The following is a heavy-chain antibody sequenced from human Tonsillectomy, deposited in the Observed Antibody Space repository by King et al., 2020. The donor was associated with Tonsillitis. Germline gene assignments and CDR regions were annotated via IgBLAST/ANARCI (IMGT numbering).Heavy chain of an antibody. CDR3: ARDGPSAMVRGGIPRRAHRANWFDP. J-gene: IGHJ5*02. CDR1: GGSFSGYY. V-gene: IGHV4-34*01. CDR2: INHSGST. D-gene: IGHD3-10*01. Sequence: VQLQQWGAGLLKPSETLSLTCAVYGGSFSGYYWSWIRQPPGKGLEWIGEINHSGSTNYNPSLKSRVTISVDTSKNQFSLKLSSVTAADTAVYYCARDGPSAMVRGGIPRRAHRANWFDPWGQGTLVTVSS.